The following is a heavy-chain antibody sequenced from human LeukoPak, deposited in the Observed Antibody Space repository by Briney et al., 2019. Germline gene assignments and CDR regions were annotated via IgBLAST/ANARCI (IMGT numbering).Heavy chain of an antibody. CDR3: AGGYCSSTSCYMGGGGYYYYGMDV. Sequence: SETLSLTCVVYGGSFSGYYWTWIRQPPGKGLEWIGEINQSGSTNYNPSLKSRVTISVDTSKNQFSLKLSSVTAADTAVYYCAGGYCSSTSCYMGGGGYYYYGMDVWGQGTTVTVSS. CDR1: GGSFSGYY. J-gene: IGHJ6*02. V-gene: IGHV4-34*01. D-gene: IGHD2-2*02. CDR2: INQSGST.